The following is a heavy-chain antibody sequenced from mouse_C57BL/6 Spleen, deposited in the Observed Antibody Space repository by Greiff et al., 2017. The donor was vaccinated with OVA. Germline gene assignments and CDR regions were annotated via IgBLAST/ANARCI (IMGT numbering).Heavy chain of an antibody. CDR3: ASGEPTIAMDY. V-gene: IGHV1-69*01. CDR2: IDPSDSYT. Sequence: QVQLQQPGAELVMPGASVKLSSKASGYTFTSYWMHWVKQRPGQGLEWIGEIDPSDSYTNYNQKFKGKSTLTVDKSSSTAYMQLSSLTSEDSAVYYCASGEPTIAMDYWGQGTSVTVSS. CDR1: GYTFTSYW. J-gene: IGHJ4*01.